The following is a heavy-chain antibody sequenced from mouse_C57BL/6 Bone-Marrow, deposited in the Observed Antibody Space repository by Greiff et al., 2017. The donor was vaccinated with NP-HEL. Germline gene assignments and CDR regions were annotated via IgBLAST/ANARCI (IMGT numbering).Heavy chain of an antibody. V-gene: IGHV1-82*01. CDR3: ARWLLGAMDY. CDR2: IYPGDGDT. D-gene: IGHD2-3*01. Sequence: VKLLESGPELVKPGASVKISCKASGYAFSSSWMNWVKQRPGKGLEWIGRIYPGDGDTNYNGKFKGKATLTADKSSSTAYMQLSSLTSEDSAVYFCARWLLGAMDYWGQGTSVTVSS. J-gene: IGHJ4*01. CDR1: GYAFSSSW.